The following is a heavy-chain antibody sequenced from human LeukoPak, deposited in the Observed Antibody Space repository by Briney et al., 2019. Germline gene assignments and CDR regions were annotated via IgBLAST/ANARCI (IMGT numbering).Heavy chain of an antibody. V-gene: IGHV3-15*01. Sequence: KPGGSLRLSCAASGFTFSNAWMSWVRQAPGKGLEWVGRIKSKTDGGTTDYAAPVKGRFTISRDDSKNTLYLQMNSLKTEDTAVYYCTTDKGRKLLWLGELPSYYFDYWGQGTLVTVSS. CDR3: TTDKGRKLLWLGELPSYYFDY. CDR1: GFTFSNAW. J-gene: IGHJ4*02. CDR2: IKSKTDGGTT. D-gene: IGHD3-10*01.